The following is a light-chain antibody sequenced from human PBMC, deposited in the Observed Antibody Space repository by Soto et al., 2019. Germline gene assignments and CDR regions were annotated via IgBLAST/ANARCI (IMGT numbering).Light chain of an antibody. Sequence: ENVLTQSPGTLSLSPGERATLSCRASQSVGTYLAWYQQKPGQSPRLLMFDVSNRATGIPARFSGSGSGTDFTLTISSLEPEDFGVYYCQHRSIWPVSFGQGTRLEIK. V-gene: IGKV3-11*01. CDR1: QSVGTY. J-gene: IGKJ5*01. CDR3: QHRSIWPVS. CDR2: DVS.